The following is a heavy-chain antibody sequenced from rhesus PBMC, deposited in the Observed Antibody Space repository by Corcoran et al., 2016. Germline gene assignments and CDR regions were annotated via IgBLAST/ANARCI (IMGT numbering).Heavy chain of an antibody. J-gene: IGHJ4*01. Sequence: QVTLKESGPALVKPTQTLTLTCTFSGFSLSTSGVRGGWIRQPPGKALEWLGIIYWDDDKYYRSSLKSRLTLSKDTSKNQVVLTMTNMDPVDTATYYCARGSYYGSGPLDYWGQGVLVTVSS. D-gene: IGHD3-28*01. CDR2: IYWDDDK. CDR3: ARGSYYGSGPLDY. CDR1: GFSLSTSGVR. V-gene: IGHV2S1*01.